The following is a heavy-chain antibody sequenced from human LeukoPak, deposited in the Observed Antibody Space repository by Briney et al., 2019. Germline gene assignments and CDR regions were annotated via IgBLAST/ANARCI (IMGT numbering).Heavy chain of an antibody. CDR1: GGSISSSY. V-gene: IGHV4-4*07. D-gene: IGHD3-10*01. Sequence: SETLSLTCTVSGGSISSSYCSWIRQPAGKGLEWIGRIYTTGSTDSTDFNPSLKNRVTMSVDTSKNQFSLKLGSVTAADTAVYYCAGFGAGSYYWGQGTLVTVSS. CDR2: IYTTGSTDST. J-gene: IGHJ4*02. CDR3: AGFGAGSYY.